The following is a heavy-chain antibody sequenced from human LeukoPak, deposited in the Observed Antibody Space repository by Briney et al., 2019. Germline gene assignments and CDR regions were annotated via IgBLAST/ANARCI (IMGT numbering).Heavy chain of an antibody. V-gene: IGHV1-24*01. D-gene: IGHD6-13*01. CDR1: GYTLTELS. Sequence: GASVKVSCKVSGYTLTELSMHWVRQAPGKGLEWMGGFDPEDGETIYAQKFQGRVTMTEDTSTVTAYMELSSLRSEDTAVYYCATDSYSSSWYPLDYWGQGTLVTVSS. J-gene: IGHJ4*02. CDR2: FDPEDGET. CDR3: ATDSYSSSWYPLDY.